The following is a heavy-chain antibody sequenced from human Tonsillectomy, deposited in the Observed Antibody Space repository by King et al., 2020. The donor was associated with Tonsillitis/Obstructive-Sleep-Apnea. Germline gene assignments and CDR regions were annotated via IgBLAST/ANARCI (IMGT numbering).Heavy chain of an antibody. J-gene: IGHJ4*02. CDR2: IYWDDDK. D-gene: IGHD3-3*01. CDR1: GFSLSTSGVG. Sequence: ITLKESGPTLVKPTQTLTLTCTFSGFSLSTSGVGVGWIRQPPGKALEWLARIYWDDDKRYSPSLKSRLTITKDTAKNQVVLTMTNMDPVDTATYYCAHRYYDFWIGYYKEPIFDYWGQGTLVTVSS. V-gene: IGHV2-5*02. CDR3: AHRYYDFWIGYYKEPIFDY.